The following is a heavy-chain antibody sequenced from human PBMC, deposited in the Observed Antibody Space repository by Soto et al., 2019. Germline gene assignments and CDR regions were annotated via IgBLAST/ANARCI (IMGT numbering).Heavy chain of an antibody. V-gene: IGHV3-30-3*01. CDR2: ISYDGSNK. J-gene: IGHJ3*02. CDR1: GFTFSSYA. D-gene: IGHD6-6*01. CDR3: ARALTQYSSSSNAFDI. Sequence: VGSLRLSGAASGFTFSSYAMHWVRQAPGKGLEWVAVISYDGSNKYYADSVKGRFTISRDNSKNTLYLQMNSLRAEDTAVYYCARALTQYSSSSNAFDIWGQGTMVTVSS.